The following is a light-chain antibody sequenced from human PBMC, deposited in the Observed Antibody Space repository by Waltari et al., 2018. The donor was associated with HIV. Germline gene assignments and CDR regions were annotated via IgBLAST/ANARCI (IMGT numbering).Light chain of an antibody. CDR1: SSDVGGYNY. CDR2: EVS. J-gene: IGLJ2*01. Sequence: QSALTQPASVSGSPGQSITISCTGTSSDVGGYNYVSWYQQHPGKAPKLMISEVSNRPSGVTNRFSGSKSGNTASLTISGLQVEDEADYFCTSYISSAIPVFGGGTKVTVL. V-gene: IGLV2-14*01. CDR3: TSYISSAIPV.